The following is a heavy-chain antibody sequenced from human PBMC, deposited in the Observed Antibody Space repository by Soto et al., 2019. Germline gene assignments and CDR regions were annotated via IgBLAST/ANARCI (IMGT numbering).Heavy chain of an antibody. CDR1: GFTFSSYS. CDR3: ATSRSGWYSAIDC. J-gene: IGHJ4*02. CDR2: ITSRSNYI. Sequence: GGSLRLSCAASGFTFSSYSMNWVRQVPGKGLEWVSSITSRSNYIYYADSLQGRFTISRDNAENSLYLQMNSLRAEDTAVYYCATSRSGWYSAIDCWGQGTLVTVSS. D-gene: IGHD6-19*01. V-gene: IGHV3-21*01.